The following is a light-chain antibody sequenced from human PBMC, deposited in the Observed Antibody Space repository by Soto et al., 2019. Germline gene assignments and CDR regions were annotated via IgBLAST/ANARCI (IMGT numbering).Light chain of an antibody. CDR3: SSYAGNFVA. J-gene: IGLJ2*01. CDR1: STDVGVFIF. V-gene: IGLV2-11*01. Sequence: QSVLTQPRSVSGSPGQSVTISCTASSTDVGVFIFVSWYQQHPAKAPKLVIYDFTERPSGVPDRFSGSKSGNTASLTISGLQAEDEGDYYCSSYAGNFVAFGGGTQLTVL. CDR2: DFT.